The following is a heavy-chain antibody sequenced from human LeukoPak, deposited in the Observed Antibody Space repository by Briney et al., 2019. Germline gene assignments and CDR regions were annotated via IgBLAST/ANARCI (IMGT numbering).Heavy chain of an antibody. CDR1: GFTFSSYS. CDR2: ISSSSSYI. J-gene: IGHJ6*02. V-gene: IGHV3-21*01. Sequence: PGGSLRLSCAASGFTFSSYSMNWVRQAPGKGLEWVSSISSSSSYIYYADSVKGRFTISRDNAKNSLYLQMNSLRAEDTAVYYCARDQHDILTGYPPGYGMDVWGQGTTVTVSS. CDR3: ARDQHDILTGYPPGYGMDV. D-gene: IGHD3-9*01.